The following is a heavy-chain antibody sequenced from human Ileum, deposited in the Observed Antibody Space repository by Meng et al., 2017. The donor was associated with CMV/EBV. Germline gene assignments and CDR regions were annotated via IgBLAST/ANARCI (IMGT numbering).Heavy chain of an antibody. CDR2: IGRSPTYI. CDR1: GFTFSDYT. Sequence: GESLKISCAASGFTFSDYTMNWVRQAPGKGLEWVASIGRSPTYIHYADSLKGRFTISRDNAKNSLYLHMNNLRVDDTAVYYCKPSGGDWGQGTQVTVSS. V-gene: IGHV3-21*01. D-gene: IGHD3-3*01. CDR3: KPSGGD. J-gene: IGHJ4*02.